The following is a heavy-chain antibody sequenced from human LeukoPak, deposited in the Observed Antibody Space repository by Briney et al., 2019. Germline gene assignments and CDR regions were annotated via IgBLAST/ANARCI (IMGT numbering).Heavy chain of an antibody. J-gene: IGHJ6*03. CDR1: GFTFNNAC. CDR2: ISSSSSYI. D-gene: IGHD4-17*01. CDR3: ASPTVTTSDDYYYYYMDV. V-gene: IGHV3-21*01. Sequence: GGSLRLSCAASGFTFNNACMSWVRQAPGKGLEWVSAISSSSSYIYYAGSVKGRFTISRDNAKNSLYLQMNSLRAEDTAVYYCASPTVTTSDDYYYYYMDVWGKGTTVTVSS.